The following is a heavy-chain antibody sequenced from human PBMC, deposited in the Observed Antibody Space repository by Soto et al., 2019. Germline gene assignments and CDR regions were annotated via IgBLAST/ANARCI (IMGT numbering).Heavy chain of an antibody. CDR2: IKGDGSDT. CDR3: VRDGHHWNFDG. V-gene: IGHV3-74*01. D-gene: IGHD1-1*01. J-gene: IGHJ4*02. Sequence: EVQLVQSGGGLVQPGGSLRLSCEASGFTFSTFWMHWVRQAPGKGLVWISRIKGDGSDTRYADSAEGRFTVSRDNAKNTLYLQRNSLRAEVTAMYFCVRDGHHWNFDGWGRGTLVTVTS. CDR1: GFTFSTFW.